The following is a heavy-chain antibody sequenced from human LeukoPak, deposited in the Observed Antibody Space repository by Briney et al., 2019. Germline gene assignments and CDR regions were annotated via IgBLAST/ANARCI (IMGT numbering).Heavy chain of an antibody. D-gene: IGHD3-22*01. CDR2: IYTSGST. V-gene: IGHV4-61*02. CDR1: GGSISSGSYY. CDR3: ARGFFRYDSSGYHFPGAFDI. Sequence: SETLSLTCTVPGGSISSGSYYWSWIRQPAGKGLEWIGRIYTSGSTTYNPSLKSRATISVDTSKNQFSLKLSSATAADTAVYYCARGFFRYDSSGYHFPGAFDIWGQGTMVTVSS. J-gene: IGHJ3*02.